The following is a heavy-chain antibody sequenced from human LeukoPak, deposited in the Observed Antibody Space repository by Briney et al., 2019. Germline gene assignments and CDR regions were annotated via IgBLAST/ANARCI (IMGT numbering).Heavy chain of an antibody. CDR1: GYTFTGYY. Sequence: ASVKVSCKASGYTFTGYYMHWVRQAPGQGLEWMGWINPNSGGTNYAQKFQGRVTMTRDTSISTAYMELSRLRSDDTAVYYCARGGGDIGWLLSYYYYMDVWGKGTTVTISS. D-gene: IGHD3-9*01. CDR3: ARGGGDIGWLLSYYYYMDV. CDR2: INPNSGGT. V-gene: IGHV1-2*02. J-gene: IGHJ6*03.